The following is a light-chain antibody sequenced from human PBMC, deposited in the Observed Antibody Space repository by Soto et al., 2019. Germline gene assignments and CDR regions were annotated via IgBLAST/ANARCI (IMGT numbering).Light chain of an antibody. CDR2: DVK. CDR3: SSYASSNVYV. CDR1: SSDGGAYDY. V-gene: IGLV2-14*01. J-gene: IGLJ1*01. Sequence: QSALTQPASVSGSPGQSITISCTGTSSDGGAYDYVSLYQQHPDKAPKLMIYDVKSRPSGVSNRSSGSKSANSASLTISRLRTAAEAEYYCSSYASSNVYVFGTGTKVPV.